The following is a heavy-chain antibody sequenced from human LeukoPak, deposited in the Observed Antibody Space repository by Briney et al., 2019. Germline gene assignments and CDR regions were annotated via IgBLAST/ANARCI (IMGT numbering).Heavy chain of an antibody. D-gene: IGHD4-17*01. CDR1: GGSIRSGDYY. V-gene: IGHV4-30-4*01. Sequence: SETLSLTCTVSGGSIRSGDYYWNWIHQPPGKDLEWFGYIFYSGSAYYNPSLKSRVTISVDTSKNQFSLKLTSVTAADTAVYYCARIDYADYVLGGMDVWGKGTTVTVSS. J-gene: IGHJ6*04. CDR2: IFYSGSA. CDR3: ARIDYADYVLGGMDV.